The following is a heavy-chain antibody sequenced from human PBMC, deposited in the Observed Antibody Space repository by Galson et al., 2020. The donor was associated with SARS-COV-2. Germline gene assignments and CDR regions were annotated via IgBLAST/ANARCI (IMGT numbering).Heavy chain of an antibody. CDR2: IFFDGSEK. V-gene: IGHV3-33*01. Sequence: GESLKISCAASGFTFSDHAMYWVRQAPGKGLEWVAQIFFDGSEKYYGDSVRGRFTISRDSSKNTVYLQMNNLRVDDTAVYYCARDGQSSRGWAFDYWSQGTLLTVSS. D-gene: IGHD6-19*01. J-gene: IGHJ4*02. CDR3: ARDGQSSRGWAFDY. CDR1: GFTFSDHA.